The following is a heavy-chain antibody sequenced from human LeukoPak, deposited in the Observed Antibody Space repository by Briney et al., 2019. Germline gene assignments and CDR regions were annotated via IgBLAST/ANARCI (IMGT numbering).Heavy chain of an antibody. CDR2: INHSRST. V-gene: IGHV4-34*01. J-gene: IGHJ4*02. CDR1: GGSFSGYY. CDR3: ARGRGRYYYDSSGYYYFDY. D-gene: IGHD3-22*01. Sequence: SETLSLTCAVYGGSFSGYYWSWIRQPPGKGLEWIGEINHSRSTNYNPSLKSRVTISVDTSKNQFSLKLSSVTAADTAVYYCARGRGRYYYDSSGYYYFDYWGQGTLVTVSS.